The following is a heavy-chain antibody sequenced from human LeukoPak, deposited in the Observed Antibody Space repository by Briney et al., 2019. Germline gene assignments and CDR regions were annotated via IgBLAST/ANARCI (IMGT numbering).Heavy chain of an antibody. Sequence: ASVKVSCKASGYTFTGYYMHWVRQAPGQGLEWVGWINPNSGGTNYAQKFQGRVTMTRDTSISTAYMELSRLRSDDTAVYYCARDQTLRFLEWLARSALGYWGQGTLVTVSS. CDR2: INPNSGGT. V-gene: IGHV1-2*02. CDR3: ARDQTLRFLEWLARSALGY. CDR1: GYTFTGYY. D-gene: IGHD3-3*01. J-gene: IGHJ4*02.